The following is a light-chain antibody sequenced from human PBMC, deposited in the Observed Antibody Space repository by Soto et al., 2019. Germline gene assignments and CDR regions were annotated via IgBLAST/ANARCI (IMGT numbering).Light chain of an antibody. CDR2: FGS. V-gene: IGKV2-28*01. CDR3: MQALQTPLT. Sequence: DIVMTQSPLSLPVTPGEPASISCRSSASLLHSNGYNCLDWYVQKQGQSPQLLIYFGSYRASGVPDRFSGSGEGTDFTLKISRVEAEDVGVYYCMQALQTPLTFGGGTKVEIK. J-gene: IGKJ4*01. CDR1: ASLLHSNGYNC.